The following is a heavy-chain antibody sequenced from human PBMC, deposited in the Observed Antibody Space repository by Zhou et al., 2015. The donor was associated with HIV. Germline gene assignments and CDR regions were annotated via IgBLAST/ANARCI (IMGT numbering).Heavy chain of an antibody. J-gene: IGHJ4*02. CDR3: ARGIGRSWGLFDY. CDR2: IIPILGIA. D-gene: IGHD1-26*01. Sequence: QVVLIQSGAEVRRPGSSVKISCKASGGSFPVTWVRQAPGQGLEWMGRIIPILGIANYAQKFQGRVTITADKSTSTAYMELSSLRSEDTAVYYCARGIGRSWGLFDYWGQGTLVTVSS. CDR1: GGSFP. V-gene: IGHV1-69*09.